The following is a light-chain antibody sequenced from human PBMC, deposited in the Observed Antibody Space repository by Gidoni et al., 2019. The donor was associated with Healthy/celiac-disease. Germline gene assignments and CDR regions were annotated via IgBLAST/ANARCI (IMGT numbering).Light chain of an antibody. CDR3: AAWDDSLNGKV. CDR2: SNN. J-gene: IGLJ3*02. Sequence: QSVLTHPPSASGTPGQGVTISCSGSSSNIGSNTVNWYQQLPGTAPKLLIYSNNQRPSGVPDRFSGSKSGTSASLAISGLQSEDEADYYCAAWDDSLNGKVFGGGTKLTVL. V-gene: IGLV1-44*01. CDR1: SSNIGSNT.